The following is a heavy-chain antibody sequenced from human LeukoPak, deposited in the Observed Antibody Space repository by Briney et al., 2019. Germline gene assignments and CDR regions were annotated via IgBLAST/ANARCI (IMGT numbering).Heavy chain of an antibody. CDR2: ISSSGSTI. V-gene: IGHV3-11*04. J-gene: IGHJ4*02. Sequence: GGSLRLSCAASGFTFSDYYMSWIRQAPGKGLEWVSYISSSGSTIYYADSVKGRFTISRDNAKNSLYLQMNSLRAEDTAGYYCARDIFHLSIAARPGVRFDYWGQGTLVTVSS. D-gene: IGHD6-6*01. CDR3: ARDIFHLSIAARPGVRFDY. CDR1: GFTFSDYY.